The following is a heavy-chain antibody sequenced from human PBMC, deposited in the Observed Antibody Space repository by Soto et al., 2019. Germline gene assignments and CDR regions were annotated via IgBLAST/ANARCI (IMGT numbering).Heavy chain of an antibody. Sequence: SETLSLTCTVSGGSISSYYWSWIRQPPGKGLEWIGYFYYSGSTNYNPSLKSRVTISVDTSKNQFSLKLSSVTAADTAVYYCARLYGSGSYLVDYWGQGTLVTVSS. V-gene: IGHV4-59*01. J-gene: IGHJ4*02. CDR3: ARLYGSGSYLVDY. CDR1: GGSISSYY. CDR2: FYYSGST. D-gene: IGHD3-10*01.